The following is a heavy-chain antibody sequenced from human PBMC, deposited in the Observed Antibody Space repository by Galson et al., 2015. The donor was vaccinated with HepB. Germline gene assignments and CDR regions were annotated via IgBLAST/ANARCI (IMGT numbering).Heavy chain of an antibody. D-gene: IGHD3-9*01. CDR1: GFTFSSYS. Sequence: SLRLSCAASGFTFSSYSMNWVRQAPGKGLEWVSYISSSSSYIYYADSVKGRFTISRDNAKNSLYLQMNSLRAEDTAVYYCARANLNDILTGAYYYYGMDVWGQGTTVTVSS. V-gene: IGHV3-21*01. CDR3: ARANLNDILTGAYYYYGMDV. CDR2: ISSSSSYI. J-gene: IGHJ6*02.